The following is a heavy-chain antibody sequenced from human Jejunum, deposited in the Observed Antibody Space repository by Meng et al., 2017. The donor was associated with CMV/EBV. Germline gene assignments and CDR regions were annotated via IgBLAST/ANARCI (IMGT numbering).Heavy chain of an antibody. CDR1: GASVSSDHAA. J-gene: IGHJ4*02. CDR2: TYHRSQWYT. CDR3: ARGWAFDY. D-gene: IGHD3-10*01. V-gene: IGHV6-1*01. Sequence: CAISGASVSSDHAAWNWIRQSPSRGLEWLGRTYHRSQWYTDYAISVQSRITINADTSKNQFSLHLNSVSPEDTAVYYCARGWAFDYWGQGTLVTVSS.